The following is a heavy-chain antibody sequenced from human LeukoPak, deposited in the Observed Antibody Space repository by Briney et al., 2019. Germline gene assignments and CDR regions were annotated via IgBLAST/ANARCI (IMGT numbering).Heavy chain of an antibody. CDR3: VKDLKAGGILTD. D-gene: IGHD3-9*01. V-gene: IGHV3-9*01. CDR2: ISWNNGDI. J-gene: IGHJ4*02. CDR1: GFKFDEYG. Sequence: GRSLRLSCAASGFKFDEYGMHWVRQAPGKGLEWVSGISWNNGDIGYADSVKGRFTISRDNAKNFLFLQMNSLRPEDTALYYCVKDLKAGGILTDWGQGTLVTVSS.